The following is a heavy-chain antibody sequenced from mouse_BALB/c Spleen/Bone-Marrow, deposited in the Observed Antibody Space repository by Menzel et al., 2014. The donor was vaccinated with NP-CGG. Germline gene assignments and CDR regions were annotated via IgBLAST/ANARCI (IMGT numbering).Heavy chain of an antibody. CDR3: ARSYDYDAWFAY. D-gene: IGHD2-4*01. CDR2: IWWDDDK. V-gene: IGHV8-8*01. CDR1: GFSQSTSGMG. Sequence: QVTLKECGPGILKPSQTLSLTCSFSGFSQSTSGMGVGWIRQPSGKGLEWLAHIWWDDDKYYNPSLMSQLTISKDTSRNQVFLKITSVDTTDTAAYYCARSYDYDAWFAYWGQGTLVTVSA. J-gene: IGHJ3*01.